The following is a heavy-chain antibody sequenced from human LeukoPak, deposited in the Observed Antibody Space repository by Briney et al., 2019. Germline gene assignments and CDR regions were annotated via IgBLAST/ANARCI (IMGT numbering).Heavy chain of an antibody. CDR3: ARGGVKVAGEGSDY. CDR1: GFTFSSYS. J-gene: IGHJ4*02. D-gene: IGHD6-19*01. V-gene: IGHV3-21*01. CDR2: ISNSSSYI. Sequence: GGSLRLSCAASGFTFSSYSMNWVRQAPGKGLEWVSSISNSSSYIYYADSVKGRFTISRDNAKNSLYLQMNSLRAEDTAVYYCARGGVKVAGEGSDYWGQGTLVTVSS.